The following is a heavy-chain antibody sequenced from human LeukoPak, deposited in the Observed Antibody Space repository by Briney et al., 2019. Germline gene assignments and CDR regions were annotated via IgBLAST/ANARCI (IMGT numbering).Heavy chain of an antibody. Sequence: GGSLRLSCAASGFSLSNYWISWVRQAPGKGLEWVANIKLDGSEKYYVNSVKGRFTISRDNAKNSLYLQMNSLRAEDTAVYYCARDQLAMIVPAYFDYWGQGTLVTVSS. CDR1: GFSLSNYW. D-gene: IGHD3-22*01. J-gene: IGHJ4*02. CDR3: ARDQLAMIVPAYFDY. V-gene: IGHV3-7*01. CDR2: IKLDGSEK.